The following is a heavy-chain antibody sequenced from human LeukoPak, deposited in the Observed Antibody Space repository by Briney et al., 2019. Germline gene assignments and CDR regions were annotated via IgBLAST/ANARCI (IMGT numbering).Heavy chain of an antibody. CDR1: GFTFSDHH. D-gene: IGHD7-27*01. V-gene: IGHV3-72*01. CDR3: ARSPLGIAPFDY. J-gene: IGHJ4*02. Sequence: GGSLRLSCAASGFTFSDHHMDWVRQAPGEGLEWVARIRNKANRYTTEYAASVKGRSTISRDDSENSLYLQMDSLKTEDTAVYYCARSPLGIAPFDYWGQGTLVTVSS. CDR2: IRNKANRYTT.